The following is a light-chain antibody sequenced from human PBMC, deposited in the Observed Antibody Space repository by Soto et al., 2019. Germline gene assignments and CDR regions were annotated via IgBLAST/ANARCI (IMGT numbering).Light chain of an antibody. J-gene: IGLJ3*02. Sequence: QSLLTQPPSVSGAPGQRVTISCTGSSSNIGAGFGVHWYQQLPGAAPKLLIFVNTNRPSGVPDRFSGSKSGTSASLAITGLQAEDEADYYCQSYDRSLSGWVFGGGTQLTVL. V-gene: IGLV1-40*01. CDR2: VNT. CDR3: QSYDRSLSGWV. CDR1: SSNIGAGFG.